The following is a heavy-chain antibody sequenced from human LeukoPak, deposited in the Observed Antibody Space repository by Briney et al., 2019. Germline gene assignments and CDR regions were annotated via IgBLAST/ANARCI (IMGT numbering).Heavy chain of an antibody. CDR1: GGSFSGYY. CDR2: INHSGGT. V-gene: IGHV4-34*01. J-gene: IGHJ4*02. Sequence: ASETLSLTCAVYGGSFSGYYWSWIRQPPGKGLEWIGEINHSGGTNYNPSLKSRVTISVDTSKNQFSLKLSSVTAADTAVYYCARAENGYSSSWFSLWGQGTLVTVSS. CDR3: ARAENGYSSSWFSL. D-gene: IGHD6-13*01.